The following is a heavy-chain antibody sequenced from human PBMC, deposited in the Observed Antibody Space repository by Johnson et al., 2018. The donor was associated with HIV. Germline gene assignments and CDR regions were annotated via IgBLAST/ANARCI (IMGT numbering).Heavy chain of an antibody. Sequence: QVQLVESGGGLVKPGGSLRLSCAASGFTFSDYYMSWIRQAPGKGLECVSYISSSRSNIYYADSVKGRFTISRDNAKNSVYLQMNNLRADDTAVYYCAIDPREWELRGWDDFDIWGQGTLVTVSS. CDR2: ISSSRSNI. D-gene: IGHD1-26*01. CDR3: AIDPREWELRGWDDFDI. J-gene: IGHJ3*02. CDR1: GFTFSDYY. V-gene: IGHV3-11*04.